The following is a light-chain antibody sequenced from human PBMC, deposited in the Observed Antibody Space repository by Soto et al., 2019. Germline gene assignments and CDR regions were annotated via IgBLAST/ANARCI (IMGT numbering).Light chain of an antibody. CDR1: SSDVGGYNY. J-gene: IGLJ2*01. CDR2: EVS. Sequence: QSVLTQPASVSGSPGQSITISCTGTSSDVGGYNYVSWYQQHPGKAPKLMIYEVSKRPSGVSNRFSGSKSGNTASLTISGLQAEDEADYYCSPYTSSSTRVFGGGTKLTVL. CDR3: SPYTSSSTRV. V-gene: IGLV2-14*01.